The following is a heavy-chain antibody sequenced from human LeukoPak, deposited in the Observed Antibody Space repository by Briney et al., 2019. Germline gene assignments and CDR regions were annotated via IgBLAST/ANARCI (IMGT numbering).Heavy chain of an antibody. D-gene: IGHD3-3*01. CDR2: ISGSGGST. CDR3: AKTRIGFWSGSFDY. CDR1: GFTFSSYA. Sequence: GGSLRLSCAASGFTFSSYAMSWVRQAPGKGLEWVSAISGSGGSTHYADSVKGRFTISRDNSKNTLYLQMNSLRAEDTAVYYCAKTRIGFWSGSFDYWGQGTLVTVSS. V-gene: IGHV3-23*01. J-gene: IGHJ4*02.